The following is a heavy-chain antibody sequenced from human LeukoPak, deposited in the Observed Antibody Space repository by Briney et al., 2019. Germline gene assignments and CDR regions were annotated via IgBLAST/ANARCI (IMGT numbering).Heavy chain of an antibody. Sequence: ASVKVSCKASGYTFTSYDINWVRQATGQGLEWMGWMNPNSGDTGYAQKFQGRVTMTRSTPISTVYMELSSLRSEDTAVYYCARGGPLDYGLDYWGQGTLVTVSS. D-gene: IGHD4-17*01. V-gene: IGHV1-8*01. CDR3: ARGGPLDYGLDY. CDR2: MNPNSGDT. J-gene: IGHJ4*02. CDR1: GYTFTSYD.